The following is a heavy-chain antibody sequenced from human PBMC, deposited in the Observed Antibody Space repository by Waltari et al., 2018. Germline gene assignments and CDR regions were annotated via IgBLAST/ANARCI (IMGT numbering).Heavy chain of an antibody. CDR3: ATTRFLEWFGY. CDR2: IYSGGST. CDR1: GFTFSSYA. V-gene: IGHV3-23*03. J-gene: IGHJ4*02. D-gene: IGHD3-3*01. Sequence: EVQLLESGGGLVQPGGSLRLSCAASGFTFSSYAMSWVRQAPGKGLEWVSVIYSGGSTYYADSVKGRFTISRDNSKNTLYLQMNSLRAEDTAVYYCATTRFLEWFGYWGQGTLVTVSS.